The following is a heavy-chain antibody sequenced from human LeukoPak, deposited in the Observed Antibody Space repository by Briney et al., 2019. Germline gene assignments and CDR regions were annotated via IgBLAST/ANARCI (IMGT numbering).Heavy chain of an antibody. V-gene: IGHV1-8*03. Sequence: GASVKVSCKASGYTFTSYDINWVRQATGQGLEWMGWMNPNSGNTGYAQKFQGRVTITRNSSISTAYMELSSLRSEDKAVDYCAKGAFWGHGPYDRNSLVYWGQGTLVTVSS. J-gene: IGHJ4*02. CDR2: MNPNSGNT. CDR1: GYTFTSYD. CDR3: AKGAFWGHGPYDRNSLVY. D-gene: IGHD3-16*01.